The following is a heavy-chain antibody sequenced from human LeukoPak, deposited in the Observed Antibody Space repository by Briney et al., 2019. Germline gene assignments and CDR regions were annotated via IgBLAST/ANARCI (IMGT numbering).Heavy chain of an antibody. D-gene: IGHD1-14*01. CDR2: ISWNSGSI. V-gene: IGHV3-9*01. Sequence: GRSLRLSCAASGFTFDDYAMHWVRQAPGKGLEWVSGISWNSGSIGYADSVKGRFTISRDNAKNSLYLQMNSLRAEDTALYYCAREIPTEFDYWGQGTLVTVSS. CDR1: GFTFDDYA. CDR3: AREIPTEFDY. J-gene: IGHJ4*02.